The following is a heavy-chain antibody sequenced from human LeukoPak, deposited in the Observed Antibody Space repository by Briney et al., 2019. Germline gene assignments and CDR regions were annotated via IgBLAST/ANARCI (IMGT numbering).Heavy chain of an antibody. D-gene: IGHD1-26*01. V-gene: IGHV3-15*01. CDR1: GFTLGDAW. J-gene: IGHJ4*02. CDR3: ATPYNGSPIDY. Sequence: GGSLRLSCAASGFTLGDAWMSWVRQAPGKGLEWVGCIKSKTDGGTTDYAAPVKGRFTISRDDSKNTLYLQMNSLKTEDTAVYYCATPYNGSPIDYWGQGTLVTVSS. CDR2: IKSKTDGGTT.